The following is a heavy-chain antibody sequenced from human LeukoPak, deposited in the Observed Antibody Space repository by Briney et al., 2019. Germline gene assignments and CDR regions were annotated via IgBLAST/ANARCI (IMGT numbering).Heavy chain of an antibody. V-gene: IGHV3-30*02. CDR3: LTIVETTIDAFDI. Sequence: GGSVSLSCGACGFTFSSYGMHGVRQARGRGREGVAFIRYDGSNKYFADSVKGRFTISRHNAKSALYLQINSLRAEVTAVYYCLTIVETTIDAFDIWGQGTMVTVSS. CDR2: IRYDGSNK. D-gene: IGHD1-26*01. J-gene: IGHJ3*02. CDR1: GFTFSSYG.